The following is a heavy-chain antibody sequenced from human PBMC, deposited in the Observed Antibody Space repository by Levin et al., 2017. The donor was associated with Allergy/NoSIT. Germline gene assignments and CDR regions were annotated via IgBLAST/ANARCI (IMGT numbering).Heavy chain of an antibody. Sequence: PGESLKISCAASGFTFSSYGMHWVRQAPGKGLEWVAVISTDGSNKDFADSVKGRFTISRDNSKSTLYLQMNSLRAEDTAVYYCAKDRVGATSMGAFQHWGQATLVTVSS. D-gene: IGHD1-26*01. CDR2: ISTDGSNK. J-gene: IGHJ1*01. CDR1: GFTFSSYG. V-gene: IGHV3-30*18. CDR3: AKDRVGATSMGAFQH.